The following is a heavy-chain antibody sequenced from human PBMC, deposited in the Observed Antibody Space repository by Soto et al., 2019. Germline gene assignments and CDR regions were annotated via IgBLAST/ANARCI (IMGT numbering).Heavy chain of an antibody. CDR1: GGSISSGDYY. J-gene: IGHJ4*02. D-gene: IGHD3-3*01. CDR3: ARAVRNDDFGSGYYRTHFDC. CDR2: IYYSGST. V-gene: IGHV4-30-4*01. Sequence: SETLTLTCTVSGGSISSGDYYWSWIRQPPGKGLEWIGYIYYSGSTYYNPPLKSRVTISVDTSKNQFYLKLSSVTAADTAVYYCARAVRNDDFGSGYYRTHFDCWDQGTLGTVSS.